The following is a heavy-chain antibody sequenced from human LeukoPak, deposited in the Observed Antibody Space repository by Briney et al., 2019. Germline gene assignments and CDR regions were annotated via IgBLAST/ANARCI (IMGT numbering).Heavy chain of an antibody. D-gene: IGHD3-10*01. J-gene: IGHJ4*02. CDR3: AKAPSYGSGSYHVDY. CDR1: GFSFGNYW. CDR2: IKPDGSET. Sequence: GGSLRLSCAVSGFSFGNYWMTWVRQAPGRGLEWVASIKPDGSETYSLDSVRDRFTVSRDNAKNSLFLQMNSLRAEDTAVYYCAKAPSYGSGSYHVDYWGQGTLVTVSS. V-gene: IGHV3-7*01.